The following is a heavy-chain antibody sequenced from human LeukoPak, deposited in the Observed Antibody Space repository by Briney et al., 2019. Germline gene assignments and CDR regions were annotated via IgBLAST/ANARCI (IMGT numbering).Heavy chain of an antibody. J-gene: IGHJ6*02. CDR3: AKAPMGSSWGNYYYGMDV. CDR2: ISNSGDST. D-gene: IGHD6-13*01. CDR1: GFTFSSYD. Sequence: PGGSLRLSCAASGFTFSSYDMSWVRQAPGKGLEWVSGISNSGDSTNYADSVKGRFIISRDNSKNLLYLQMNSLRAEDTALYYCAKAPMGSSWGNYYYGMDVWGQGTTVTVSS. V-gene: IGHV3-23*01.